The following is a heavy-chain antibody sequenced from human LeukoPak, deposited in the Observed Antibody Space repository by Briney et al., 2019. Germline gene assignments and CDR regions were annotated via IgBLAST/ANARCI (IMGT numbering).Heavy chain of an antibody. CDR1: GYTFTSYG. J-gene: IGHJ4*02. CDR3: ARVPVSGPGARFDY. Sequence: ASVKVSCKASGYTFTSYGISWVRQAPGQGLEWMGWISAYNVNTNDAQKLQGRVTMTTDTSTTTAHMELRSLRSDDTAVYYCARVPVSGPGARFDYWGQGTLVTVSS. V-gene: IGHV1-18*01. CDR2: ISAYNVNT. D-gene: IGHD4-11*01.